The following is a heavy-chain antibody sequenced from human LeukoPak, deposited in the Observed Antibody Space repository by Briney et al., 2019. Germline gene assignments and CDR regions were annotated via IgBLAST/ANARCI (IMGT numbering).Heavy chain of an antibody. CDR2: ISHSTTT. CDR1: GYSISSTFY. Sequence: SETLSLTCNVSGYSISSTFYGAWIRQPQGKELEWIATISHSTTTYYTPSLKSRLTMSMDTSKDQFSLKLRSVTVADTAVYYCARVNPPVATFDYWGQGTLVSVSS. J-gene: IGHJ4*02. CDR3: ARVNPPVATFDY. V-gene: IGHV4-38-2*02. D-gene: IGHD2-21*01.